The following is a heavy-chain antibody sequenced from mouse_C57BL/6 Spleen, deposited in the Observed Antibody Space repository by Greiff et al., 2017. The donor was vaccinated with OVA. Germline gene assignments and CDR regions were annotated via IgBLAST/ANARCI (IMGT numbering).Heavy chain of an antibody. J-gene: IGHJ2*01. V-gene: IGHV1-80*01. CDR2: IYPGDGDT. CDR3: ARLGPYYFDY. Sequence: VKLMESGAELVKPGASVKISCKASGYAFSSYWMNWVKQRPGKGLEWIGQIYPGDGDTNYNGKFKGKATLTADKSSSTAYMQLSSLTSEDSAVYFCARLGPYYFDYWGQGTTLTVSS. CDR1: GYAFSSYW. D-gene: IGHD4-1*01.